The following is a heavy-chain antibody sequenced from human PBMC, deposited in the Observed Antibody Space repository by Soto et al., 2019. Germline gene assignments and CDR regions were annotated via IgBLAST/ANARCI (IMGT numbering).Heavy chain of an antibody. CDR1: GFTFSSYG. CDR2: ISYDGSNK. J-gene: IGHJ6*02. CDR3: AKDIGYCSSTSCSRLSDYYGMDV. V-gene: IGHV3-30*18. D-gene: IGHD2-2*01. Sequence: GGSLRLSCAASGFTFSSYGMHWVRQAPGKGLEWVAVISYDGSNKYYADSVKGRFTISRDNSKNTLYLQMNSLRAEDTAVYYCAKDIGYCSSTSCSRLSDYYGMDVWGQGTTVTVSS.